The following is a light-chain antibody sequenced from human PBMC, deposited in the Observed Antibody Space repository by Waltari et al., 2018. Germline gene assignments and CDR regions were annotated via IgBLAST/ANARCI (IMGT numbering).Light chain of an antibody. V-gene: IGKV3-11*01. Sequence: EIVLTQSPATLSLSPGERATLSCRASQSVSSYLAWYQQKPGQAPRLLIYDASNRATGSPARFSGSGSGTDFTLTISSLEPEEGAVYYCQQRSNCLTFGGGTKVEIK. CDR1: QSVSSY. CDR2: DAS. J-gene: IGKJ4*01. CDR3: QQRSNCLT.